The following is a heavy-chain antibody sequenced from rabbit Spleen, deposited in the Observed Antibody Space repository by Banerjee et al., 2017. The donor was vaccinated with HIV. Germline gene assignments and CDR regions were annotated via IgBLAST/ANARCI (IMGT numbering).Heavy chain of an antibody. CDR3: ARGSAAMTMVITGYYLSL. D-gene: IGHD2-1*01. V-gene: IGHV1S45*01. CDR2: MYPDGIGST. Sequence: QEQLVESGGGLVRPEGSLKLSCTASGFSFSTSYYICWVRQAPGKGLEWIGCMYPDGIGSTAYASWAKGRFTISKTSSTTVTLQMTSLTAADTATYFCARGSAAMTMVITGYYLSLWGPGTLVTVS. J-gene: IGHJ4*01. CDR1: GFSFSTSYY.